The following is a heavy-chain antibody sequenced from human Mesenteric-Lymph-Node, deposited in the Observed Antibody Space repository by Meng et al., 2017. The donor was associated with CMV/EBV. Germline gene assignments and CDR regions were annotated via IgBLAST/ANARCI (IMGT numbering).Heavy chain of an antibody. V-gene: IGHV1-2*02. D-gene: IGHD3-3*01. Sequence: ASVKVSCKTSGYTFSEHYIHWVRQVPGQGLEWMGWIKPDRGDTRYAQKFRGRVTMTRDTSTSTVYMELSRLKSDDTAVYYCARDRVRGYDFWSGMEDYWGQGTLVTVS. CDR3: ARDRVRGYDFWSGMEDY. J-gene: IGHJ4*02. CDR1: GYTFSEHY. CDR2: IKPDRGDT.